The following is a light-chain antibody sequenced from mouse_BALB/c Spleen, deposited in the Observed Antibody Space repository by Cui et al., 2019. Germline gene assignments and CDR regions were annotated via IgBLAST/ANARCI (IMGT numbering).Light chain of an antibody. Sequence: DIVMCHCLNFMSTSVGDRGRVTCKASQDVSTAVAWYQQKPEQSPKLLLYLASTRPTGVPDRFTGSGCGTDYALTISSVQAEDLALYYYQQHYSAPPWTFGGGTKLEIK. J-gene: IGKJ1*01. V-gene: IGKV6-25*01. CDR2: LAS. CDR3: QQHYSAPPWT. CDR1: QDVSTA.